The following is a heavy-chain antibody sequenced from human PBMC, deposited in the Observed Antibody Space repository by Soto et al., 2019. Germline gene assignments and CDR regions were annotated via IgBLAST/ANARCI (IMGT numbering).Heavy chain of an antibody. CDR3: ARDAAPCTYSSWYFPVH. Sequence: SVKVSCKASGGTFSSYAISWVRQAPGQGLEWMGGIIPIFGTANYAQKFQGRVTITADESTSTAYMELSSLRSEDTAVYYCARDAAPCTYSSWYFPVHWGQGTLVTVSS. V-gene: IGHV1-69*13. CDR2: IIPIFGTA. D-gene: IGHD6-13*01. CDR1: GGTFSSYA. J-gene: IGHJ4*02.